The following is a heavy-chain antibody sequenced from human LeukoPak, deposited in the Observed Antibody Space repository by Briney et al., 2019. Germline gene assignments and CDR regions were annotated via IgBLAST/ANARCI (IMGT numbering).Heavy chain of an antibody. CDR3: ARRVHSSGPRGYFDY. V-gene: IGHV5-51*01. J-gene: IGHJ4*02. CDR2: IYPGDSAGDSDT. D-gene: IGHD6-19*01. CDR1: GYSFTNYW. Sequence: GESLKISCKGSGYSFTNYWIGWVRQMPGKGLEWVGIIYPGDSAGDSDTRCSPSFRGQATISADKSISTAYLQWSSLKASDTAMYYCARRVHSSGPRGYFDYWGQGTLVTVSS.